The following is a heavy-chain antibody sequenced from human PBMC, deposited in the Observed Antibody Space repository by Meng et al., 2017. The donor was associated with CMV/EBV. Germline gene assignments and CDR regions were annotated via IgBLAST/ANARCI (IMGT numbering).Heavy chain of an antibody. J-gene: IGHJ3*01. CDR2: INCSGSGA. CDR3: VIGDMPAAVLGSFNL. Sequence: GGPLRPSCVGSGSSFNDHAMIWVRQLPGKGLEWVSGINCSGSGAGYADSVEGRFTITRNNARNPLSLEMNNLRIEDTALYYCVIGDMPAAVLGSFNLWDQGTMVTVSS. V-gene: IGHV3-20*04. CDR1: GSSFNDHA. D-gene: IGHD2-2*02.